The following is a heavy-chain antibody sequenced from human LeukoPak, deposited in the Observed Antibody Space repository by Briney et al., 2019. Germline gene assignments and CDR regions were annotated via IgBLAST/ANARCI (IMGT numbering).Heavy chain of an antibody. J-gene: IGHJ4*02. Sequence: PGGSLRLSCAASGFTFSSHWMHWVRQAPGKGLVWVSRIKDDGSHTNYADSVRGRFTISRDNAKNTLSLQMNSLRAEDTAVYYCARGSGIITGIDERGQGTLVTVSS. CDR2: IKDDGSHT. CDR3: ARGSGIITGIDE. CDR1: GFTFSSHW. D-gene: IGHD6-25*01. V-gene: IGHV3-74*01.